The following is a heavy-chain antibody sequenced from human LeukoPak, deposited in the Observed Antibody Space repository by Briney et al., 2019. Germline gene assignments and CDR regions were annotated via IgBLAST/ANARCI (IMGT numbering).Heavy chain of an antibody. CDR1: GYTFTSYG. J-gene: IGHJ4*02. CDR3: ARDSLYGDYLGTYPGY. V-gene: IGHV1-18*01. D-gene: IGHD4-17*01. CDR2: ISAYNGNT. Sequence: GASVKVSCKASGYTFTSYGISWVRQAPGQGLEWMGWISAYNGNTNYAQKLQGRVTMTTDTSTSTAYMELRSLRSDDTAVYYCARDSLYGDYLGTYPGYWGQGTLVTVSS.